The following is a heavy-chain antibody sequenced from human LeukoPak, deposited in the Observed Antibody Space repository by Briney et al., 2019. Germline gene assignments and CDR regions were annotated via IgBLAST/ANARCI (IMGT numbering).Heavy chain of an antibody. CDR3: ARLAGDHWSGYYIDF. D-gene: IGHD3-3*01. V-gene: IGHV5-51*01. Sequence: GESLKISCKGSGYSFTSYWIGWVRQMPGKGLEWMGNIYPGDSDIRYSPSFQGQVAISVDKSISTAYLQWSSLKASDTAIYYCARLAGDHWSGYYIDFWGQGTLVTVSS. CDR1: GYSFTSYW. J-gene: IGHJ4*02. CDR2: IYPGDSDI.